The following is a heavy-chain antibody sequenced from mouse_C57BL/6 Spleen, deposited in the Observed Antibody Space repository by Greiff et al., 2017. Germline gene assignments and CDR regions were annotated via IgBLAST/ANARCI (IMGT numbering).Heavy chain of an antibody. J-gene: IGHJ1*03. CDR3: AEVGGDFDV. V-gene: IGHV1-64*01. CDR2: IHPNSGST. CDR1: GYTFTSYW. D-gene: IGHD1-3*01. Sequence: VQLQQPGAELVKPGASVKLSCKASGYTFTSYWMHWVKQRPGQGLEWIGMIHPNSGSTNYNEKFKNKATLTVDKSSSTAYMQLSRLTSEDSAGXCGAEVGGDFDVWGTGTTVTVSA.